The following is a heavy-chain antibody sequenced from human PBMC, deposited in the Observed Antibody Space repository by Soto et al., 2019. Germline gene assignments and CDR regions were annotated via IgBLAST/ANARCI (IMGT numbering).Heavy chain of an antibody. Sequence: GASVKVSFKASGYSFTSTGISWVRQAPGQGPEWMGWTSTFNGEAKYAQKLQGRVTMTTDTSTTTAYMELRSLTSDDTAVYYCARDLDGSGSYFTDYWGQGTLVTVSS. CDR2: TSTFNGEA. CDR1: GYSFTSTG. V-gene: IGHV1-18*01. D-gene: IGHD3-10*01. J-gene: IGHJ4*02. CDR3: ARDLDGSGSYFTDY.